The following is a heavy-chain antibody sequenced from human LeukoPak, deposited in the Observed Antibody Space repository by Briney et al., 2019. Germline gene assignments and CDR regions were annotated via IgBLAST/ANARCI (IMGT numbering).Heavy chain of an antibody. Sequence: ASVKVSCKASGYTFTSYGISWVRQAPGQGLEWMGWIIAYNGNTNYAQKHQGRVTMTTDTSTSTAYMELRSLRSDDTAVYYCARDAFSKTGIVGATYYYYYGMDVWGQGTTVTVSS. CDR3: ARDAFSKTGIVGATYYYYYGMDV. V-gene: IGHV1-18*01. D-gene: IGHD1-26*01. CDR2: IIAYNGNT. CDR1: GYTFTSYG. J-gene: IGHJ6*02.